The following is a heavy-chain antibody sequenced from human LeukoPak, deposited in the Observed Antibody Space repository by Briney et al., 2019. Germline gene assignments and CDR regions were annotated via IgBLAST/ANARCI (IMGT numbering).Heavy chain of an antibody. V-gene: IGHV3-30*18. CDR3: AKTAAGDFDY. CDR1: GFTFSSYG. CDR2: ISYDGSNK. Sequence: GGSLRLSCAASGFTFSSYGMHWVRQDPGKGLEWVAVISYDGSNKYYADSVKGRFTISRDNSKNTLYLQMNSLRAEDTAVYYCAKTAAGDFDYWGQGTLVTVSS. D-gene: IGHD6-13*01. J-gene: IGHJ4*02.